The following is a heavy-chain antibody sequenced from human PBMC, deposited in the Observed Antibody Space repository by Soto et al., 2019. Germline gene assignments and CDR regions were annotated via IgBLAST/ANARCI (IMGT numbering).Heavy chain of an antibody. J-gene: IGHJ6*03. CDR2: INPAGST. D-gene: IGHD6-13*01. V-gene: IGHV4-34*01. Sequence: PSETLSLTCAVYGGSFSGYYWSWIRQPPGKGLEWIGEINPAGSTNYNPSLKSRVTISVDTSKNQFSLRLSSVTAADTAMYYCARGLSFSGYYYYMDVWGKGTTVTVSS. CDR3: ARGLSFSGYYYYMDV. CDR1: GGSFSGYY.